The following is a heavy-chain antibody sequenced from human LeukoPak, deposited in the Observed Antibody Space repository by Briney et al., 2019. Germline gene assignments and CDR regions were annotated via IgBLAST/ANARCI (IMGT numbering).Heavy chain of an antibody. J-gene: IGHJ3*02. D-gene: IGHD3-22*01. Sequence: GGSLRLSCAASGFTFDDYAMHWVRQAPGKGLEWVSGISWNSGSIGYADSVKGRFTISRDNAKNSLYLQMNSLRAEDTALYYCAKVVVVMTHFDAFDIWGQGTMVTVSS. V-gene: IGHV3-9*01. CDR3: AKVVVVMTHFDAFDI. CDR1: GFTFDDYA. CDR2: ISWNSGSI.